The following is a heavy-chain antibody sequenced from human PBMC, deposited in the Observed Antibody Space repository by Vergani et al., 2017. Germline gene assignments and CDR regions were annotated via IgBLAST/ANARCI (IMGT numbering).Heavy chain of an antibody. V-gene: IGHV1-18*01. CDR2: ISAYNGNT. D-gene: IGHD3-22*01. CDR3: ARSSGYYSYYFDF. J-gene: IGHJ4*02. CDR1: GYTFTNYG. Sequence: QVQLVQSGAEVKKPGASVRVSCKASGYTFTNYGVSWVRQAPGQGLEWMGWISAYNGNTNYAQKLQGRVTMTTDTSTSTVYMELRSLRSDDTAVYYCARSSGYYSYYFDFWGQGTLVTVSS.